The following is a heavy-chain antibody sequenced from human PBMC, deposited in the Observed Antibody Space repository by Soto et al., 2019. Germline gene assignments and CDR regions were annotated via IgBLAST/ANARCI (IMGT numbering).Heavy chain of an antibody. CDR3: AKDPTYDSSGYYFYYGMDV. V-gene: IGHV3-30*18. CDR2: ISYDGSYK. J-gene: IGHJ6*02. Sequence: QVQLVESGGGVVQPGRSLRLSCAASGFTFSTYGMHWVRQAPGKGLEWVGLISYDGSYKYYAEFMKGRFTISRDNSKNTLYLQLNSLRAADTAVYYCAKDPTYDSSGYYFYYGMDVWGQGTTVTVSS. CDR1: GFTFSTYG. D-gene: IGHD3-22*01.